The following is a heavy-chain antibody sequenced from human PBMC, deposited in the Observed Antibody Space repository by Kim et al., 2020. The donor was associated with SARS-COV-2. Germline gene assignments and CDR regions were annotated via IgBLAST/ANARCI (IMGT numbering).Heavy chain of an antibody. D-gene: IGHD3-10*01. CDR2: FDREDHET. Sequence: ASVKVSCKVSRYRLTELSIHWVRQTPGKGLEWMGSFDREDHETIYAQTFQGRVTMTEDTSTDTAYMDLSSLRSEDTPLYFCAAVLSLRFGVATRSFDYWGQGTLVTVSS. V-gene: IGHV1-24*01. CDR3: AAVLSLRFGVATRSFDY. J-gene: IGHJ4*02. CDR1: RYRLTELS.